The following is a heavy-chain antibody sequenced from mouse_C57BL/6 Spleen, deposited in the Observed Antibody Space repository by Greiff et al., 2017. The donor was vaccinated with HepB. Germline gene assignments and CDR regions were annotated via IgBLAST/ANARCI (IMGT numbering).Heavy chain of an antibody. Sequence: EVMLVESGGGLVKPGGSLKLSCAASGFTFSDYGMHWVRQAPEKGLEWVAYISSGSSTIYYADTVKGRFTISRDNAKNTLFLQMTSLRSEDTAMYYCAKGSLGWFAYWGQGTLVTVSA. CDR3: AKGSLGWFAY. V-gene: IGHV5-17*01. J-gene: IGHJ3*01. CDR1: GFTFSDYG. CDR2: ISSGSSTI.